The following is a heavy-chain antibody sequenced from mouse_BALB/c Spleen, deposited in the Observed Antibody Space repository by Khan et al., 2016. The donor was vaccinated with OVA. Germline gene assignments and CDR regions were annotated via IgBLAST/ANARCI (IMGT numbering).Heavy chain of an antibody. V-gene: IGHV1-77*01. D-gene: IGHD2-1*01. CDR3: AKIFYGNSYAMDY. CDR2: IYPGSGST. J-gene: IGHJ4*01. CDR1: GYTFTDYD. Sequence: QVQLQQSGPELVKPGASVKMSCKASGYTFTDYDIRWVKQRTGQGLEWIGEIYPGSGSTFYNEKFKGKATLTADKSSNTAYMQLSSLTSEDSAVYLDAKIFYGNSYAMDYWGQGTAVTVSS.